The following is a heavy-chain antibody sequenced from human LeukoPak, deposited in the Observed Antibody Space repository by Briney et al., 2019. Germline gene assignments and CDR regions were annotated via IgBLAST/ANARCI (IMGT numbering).Heavy chain of an antibody. D-gene: IGHD6-13*01. CDR3: ARGGPFPSIAAAGLFDY. CDR1: GYTFTSYG. J-gene: IGHJ4*02. Sequence: ASVKVSCKASGYTFTSYGISWVRQAPGQGLEWMGWISAYNGNTNYAQKLQGRVTMTTDTSTSTAYMELRSLRSDDTAVYYCARGGPFPSIAAAGLFDYWGQGTLVTVSS. CDR2: ISAYNGNT. V-gene: IGHV1-18*01.